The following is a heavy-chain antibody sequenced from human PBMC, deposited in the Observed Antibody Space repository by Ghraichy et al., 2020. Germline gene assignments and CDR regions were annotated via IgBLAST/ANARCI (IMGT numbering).Heavy chain of an antibody. Sequence: GGSLRLSCAASGFTFSSHAMTWVRQAPGEGLEWVASISANSVSAYHADSVEGRFTISRDNSKNTLYLQMNSLRAEDTAIYYCAKDFETGRVQYFDSWSQGTLVTVSS. CDR1: GFTFSSHA. V-gene: IGHV3-23*01. J-gene: IGHJ4*02. D-gene: IGHD3-9*01. CDR3: AKDFETGRVQYFDS. CDR2: ISANSVSA.